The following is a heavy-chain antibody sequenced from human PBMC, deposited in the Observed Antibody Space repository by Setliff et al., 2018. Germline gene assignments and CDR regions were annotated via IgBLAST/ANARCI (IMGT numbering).Heavy chain of an antibody. D-gene: IGHD3-3*01. CDR2: ISAYTGKA. Sequence: GASVKVSCKTSNYPFVSYGLSWVRQAPGQGLEWLGWISAYTGKADYAHNSQDRLTMTTDTSTNTAYMELRSLTSDDTAVYFCARAPRLEWILPTFDYWGQGTPVTVSS. CDR1: NYPFVSYG. CDR3: ARAPRLEWILPTFDY. J-gene: IGHJ4*02. V-gene: IGHV1-18*01.